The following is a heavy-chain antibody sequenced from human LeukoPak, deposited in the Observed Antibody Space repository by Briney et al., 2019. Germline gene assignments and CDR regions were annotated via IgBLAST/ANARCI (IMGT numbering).Heavy chain of an antibody. CDR2: ISYDGSNK. D-gene: IGHD6-19*01. V-gene: IGHV3-30-3*01. J-gene: IGHJ6*02. CDR3: ARDHPESSGWSSLPYYYYGMDV. CDR1: GFTFSSYA. Sequence: PGRSLRLSCAASGFTFSSYAMHWVRQAPVKGLEWVAVISYDGSNKYYADSVKGRFTISRDNSKNTLYLQMNSLRAEDTAVYYCARDHPESSGWSSLPYYYYGMDVWGQGTTVTVSS.